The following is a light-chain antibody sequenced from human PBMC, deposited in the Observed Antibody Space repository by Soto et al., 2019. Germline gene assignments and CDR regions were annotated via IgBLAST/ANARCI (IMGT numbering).Light chain of an antibody. CDR3: SSYTSSSSLGV. Sequence: QSPLTQPASVSGSPGQSITISCTGTSSDVGDYNYVSWYQQHPGKAPRLIIYEVSNRPSGVSNRFSGSKSGNTASLTISGLQADDEADYYCSSYTSSSSLGVFGGGTKLTVL. V-gene: IGLV2-14*01. J-gene: IGLJ3*02. CDR1: SSDVGDYNY. CDR2: EVS.